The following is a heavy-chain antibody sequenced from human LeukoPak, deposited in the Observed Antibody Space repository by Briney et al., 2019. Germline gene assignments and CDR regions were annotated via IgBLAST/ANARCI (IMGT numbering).Heavy chain of an antibody. V-gene: IGHV3-48*01. CDR1: GFTFSSYA. CDR3: ARPYCASTSCPTFEY. Sequence: PGGSLRLSCAASGFTFSSYAMSWVRQAPGKGLEWVSYISSGSDTIFYADSVKGRFTVSRDNAKNLLYLQMYSLRAEDTAVYYCARPYCASTSCPTFEYWGQGTLVTVSS. D-gene: IGHD2-2*01. CDR2: ISSGSDTI. J-gene: IGHJ4*02.